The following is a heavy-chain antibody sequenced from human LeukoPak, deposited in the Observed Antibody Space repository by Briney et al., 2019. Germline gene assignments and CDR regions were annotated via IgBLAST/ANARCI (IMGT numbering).Heavy chain of an antibody. J-gene: IGHJ3*02. V-gene: IGHV1-46*01. CDR2: INPSGGST. D-gene: IGHD3-9*01. Sequence: ASVKVSCKASGYTFTSYYMHWVRQAPGQGLEWMGIINPSGGSTSYAQKFQGRVTMTRDMSTSTVYMELSSLRSEDAAVYYCARNLFDHLPTDAFDIWGQGTMVTVSS. CDR1: GYTFTSYY. CDR3: ARNLFDHLPTDAFDI.